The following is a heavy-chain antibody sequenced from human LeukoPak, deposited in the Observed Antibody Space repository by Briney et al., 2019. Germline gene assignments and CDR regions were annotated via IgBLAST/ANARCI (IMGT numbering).Heavy chain of an antibody. CDR3: ARVRRYSSSWYSLDY. J-gene: IGHJ4*02. Sequence: SETLSLTCTVSGASISSYYWSWIRQPPGKGLEWIGSIYYSGSTYYNPSLKSRVTISVDTSKNQFSLKLSSVTAADTAVYYCARVRRYSSSWYSLDYWGQGTLVTVSS. CDR1: GASISSYY. V-gene: IGHV4-39*07. D-gene: IGHD6-13*01. CDR2: IYYSGST.